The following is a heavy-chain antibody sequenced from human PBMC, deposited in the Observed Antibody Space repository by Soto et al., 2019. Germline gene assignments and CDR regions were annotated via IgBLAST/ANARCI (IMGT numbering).Heavy chain of an antibody. CDR3: TRGLSYGLGSYVLVDGFAI. V-gene: IGHV3-9*01. CDR2: ISWDSGNI. CDR1: GFTFDDYA. Sequence: EVQLVESGGGLVQPGRSLRLSCAASGFTFDDYAMHWVRQAPGKGLEWVSGISWDSGNIDFSDSVKGRFTITRDNTKNSLYLQTNSLRAEDTVLYCGTRGLSYGLGSYVLVDGFAIWGQGTLVTVSS. J-gene: IGHJ3*02. D-gene: IGHD3-10*01.